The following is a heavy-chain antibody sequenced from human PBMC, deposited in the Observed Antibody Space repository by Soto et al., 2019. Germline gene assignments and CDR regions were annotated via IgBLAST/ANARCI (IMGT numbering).Heavy chain of an antibody. Sequence: ASVKVSCKASGYTFTSYDINWVRQATGQGLEWMGWMNPNSGNTGYAQKFQGRVTMTRNTSISTAYMELSSLRSEDTAVYYCARGLHVRGVIILWGQGTLVTVSS. CDR2: MNPNSGNT. CDR3: ARGLHVRGVIIL. J-gene: IGHJ4*02. CDR1: GYTFTSYD. V-gene: IGHV1-8*01. D-gene: IGHD3-10*02.